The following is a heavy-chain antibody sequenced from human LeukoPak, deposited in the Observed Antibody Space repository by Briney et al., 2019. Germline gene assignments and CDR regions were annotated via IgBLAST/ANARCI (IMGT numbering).Heavy chain of an antibody. J-gene: IGHJ4*02. D-gene: IGHD1-26*01. CDR1: GFTFSTYW. CDR2: ISSDGSGK. V-gene: IGHV3-7*01. CDR3: GRVRPGDADY. Sequence: VGSLRLSCAASGFTFSTYWMTWIRQAPGKGLEWVASISSDGSGKYYMDSVKGRFTISRDNAKNSLFLQMNSLGAEDTAVYHCGRVRPGDADYWGQGTLVTVSS.